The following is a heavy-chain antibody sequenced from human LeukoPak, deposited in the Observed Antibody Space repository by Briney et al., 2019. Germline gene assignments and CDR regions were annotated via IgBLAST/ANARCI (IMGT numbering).Heavy chain of an antibody. Sequence: SETLSLTCAVYGGSFSGYYWSWIRQPPGKGLEWIGEINHSGSTNYNPSLKSRVTISVDTSKNQFSLKLSSVTAADTAVYYCARGTGILTGWYFDLWGRGTLDTVSS. CDR1: GGSFSGYY. J-gene: IGHJ2*01. V-gene: IGHV4-34*01. CDR2: INHSGST. CDR3: ARGTGILTGWYFDL. D-gene: IGHD3-9*01.